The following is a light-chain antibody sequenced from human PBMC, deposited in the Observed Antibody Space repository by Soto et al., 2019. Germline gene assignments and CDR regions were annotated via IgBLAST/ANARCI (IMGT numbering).Light chain of an antibody. CDR2: GSS. CDR1: QSVSSN. V-gene: IGKV3-15*01. J-gene: IGKJ1*01. CDR3: QQYNNWQWT. Sequence: EIVMTQSPATLSVSPGERATLSCRASQSVSSNLAWYQQKPSQAPRLLIYGSSTRATGIPARFSGSGSGTEFTLTISSLQSEDFSVYYCQQYNNWQWTFGQGHKVEIQ.